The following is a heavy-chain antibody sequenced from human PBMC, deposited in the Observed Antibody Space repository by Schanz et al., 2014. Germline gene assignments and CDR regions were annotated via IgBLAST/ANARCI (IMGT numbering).Heavy chain of an antibody. Sequence: VQLLQFGGGVVQPGRSLRLSCAASGFTFSTYAMSWVRQAPGKGLEWVSAISGSGGSTYYADSVKGRFTISRDSGQNSLYLQMNSLRAGDTAVYYCARGTDWNLHYWGQGALVTVSS. CDR1: GFTFSTYA. CDR3: ARGTDWNLHY. D-gene: IGHD1-1*01. CDR2: ISGSGGST. V-gene: IGHV3-23*01. J-gene: IGHJ4*02.